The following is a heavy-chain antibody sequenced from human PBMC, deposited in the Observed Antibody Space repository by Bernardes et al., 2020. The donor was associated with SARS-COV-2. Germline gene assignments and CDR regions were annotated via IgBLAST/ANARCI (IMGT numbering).Heavy chain of an antibody. Sequence: GGSLRLSCAASGFTLSSYWMSWVRQAPGKGLEWVANIKQDGSEKYYVDSVKGRFTISRDNAKNSLYLQMNSLRAEDTAVYYCARGGWSPDYWGQGTLVTVSS. CDR2: IKQDGSEK. CDR1: GFTLSSYW. J-gene: IGHJ4*02. D-gene: IGHD1-26*01. V-gene: IGHV3-7*01. CDR3: ARGGWSPDY.